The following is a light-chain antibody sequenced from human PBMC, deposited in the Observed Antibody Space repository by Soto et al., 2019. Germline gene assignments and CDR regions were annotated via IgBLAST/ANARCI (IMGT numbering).Light chain of an antibody. V-gene: IGKV1-5*03. CDR3: QHYNSYSEA. CDR2: KAS. CDR1: QTINSC. J-gene: IGKJ1*01. Sequence: DIQMTEPPSTLSGSVGDRVTITCRASQTINSCLGWYQQKPGKAPKVLIYKASTLKIGVPSRFSGSGSGTEFTLTISSLQPDDLATYYCQHYNSYSEAFGQGTKVELK.